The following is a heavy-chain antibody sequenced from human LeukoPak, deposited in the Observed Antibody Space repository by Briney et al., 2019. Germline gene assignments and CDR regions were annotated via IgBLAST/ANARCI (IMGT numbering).Heavy chain of an antibody. D-gene: IGHD6-19*01. CDR3: ARYSSGLIYYFDY. Sequence: SETLSLTCAVYGGSFSGYYWSWIRQPPGKGLGWIGEINHSGSTNYSPSLKSRITISVDTSKNQFSLKLSSVTAADTAVYYCARYSSGLIYYFDYWGQGTLVTVSS. CDR1: GGSFSGYY. V-gene: IGHV4-34*01. CDR2: INHSGST. J-gene: IGHJ4*02.